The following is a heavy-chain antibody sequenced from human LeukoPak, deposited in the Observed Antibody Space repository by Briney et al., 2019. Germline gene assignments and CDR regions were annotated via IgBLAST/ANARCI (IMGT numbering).Heavy chain of an antibody. CDR1: GGSISSGSYY. CDR3: ARDRGYGSGRMFDP. D-gene: IGHD3-10*01. V-gene: IGHV4-61*02. Sequence: SQTLSLTCTVSGGSISSGSYYWSWIRQPAGKGLEWIGRIYTSGSTNYNPSLKSRVTISVDTSKNQFSLKLSSVTAADTAVYYCARDRGYGSGRMFDPWGREPWSPSPQ. J-gene: IGHJ5*02. CDR2: IYTSGST.